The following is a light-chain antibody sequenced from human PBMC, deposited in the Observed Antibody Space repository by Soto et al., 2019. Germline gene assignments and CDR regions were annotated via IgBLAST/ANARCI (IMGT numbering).Light chain of an antibody. Sequence: EIVLTQSPGTLSLSPGERATLSCRASQSVGSSYLAWYQQNPGQAPRLLIYAASSRATGIPDRFSGSGSGTDFTLTISRLEPEDFAVYYCQHYGSSPLFTFGPGTKVEIK. V-gene: IGKV3-20*01. CDR1: QSVGSSY. J-gene: IGKJ3*01. CDR2: AAS. CDR3: QHYGSSPLFT.